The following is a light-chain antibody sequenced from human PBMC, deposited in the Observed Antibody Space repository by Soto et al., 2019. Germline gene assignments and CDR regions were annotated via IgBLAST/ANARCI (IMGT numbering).Light chain of an antibody. V-gene: IGLV2-14*03. J-gene: IGLJ3*02. Sequence: QSALTQPASVSGSPGQSITISCTGTSSDVGGYNYVSWYQPHPGKAPKLMIYDVTNRPSGVSNRSSGSKSGNTASLTISGLQAEDEADYYCTSYTTSSPYLVFGGGTKLTVL. CDR1: SSDVGGYNY. CDR3: TSYTTSSPYLV. CDR2: DVT.